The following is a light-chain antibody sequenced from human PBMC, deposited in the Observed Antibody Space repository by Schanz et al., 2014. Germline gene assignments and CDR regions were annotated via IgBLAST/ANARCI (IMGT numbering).Light chain of an antibody. CDR3: QSYDSSLRGV. J-gene: IGLJ3*02. V-gene: IGLV2-14*03. Sequence: QSALTQPASVSGSPGQSITISCTGTSSDVGGYNYVSWHQQHPGKAPKLMIYDVSNRPSGVSNRFSGSKSGNTASLTISGLQAEDEADYYCQSYDSSLRGVFGGGTKLTVL. CDR2: DVS. CDR1: SSDVGGYNY.